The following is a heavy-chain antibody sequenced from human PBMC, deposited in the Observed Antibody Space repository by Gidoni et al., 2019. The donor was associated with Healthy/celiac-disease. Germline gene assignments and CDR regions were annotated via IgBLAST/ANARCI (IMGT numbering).Heavy chain of an antibody. CDR3: AKGPTYYYDSSGLYYFDY. J-gene: IGHJ4*02. Sequence: EVQLVESGGGLVQPGGSLRLSCAASGFPFSSYAMSWVRQAPGKGLEWLSAISGSGGSTYYADSVKGRFTISRDNSKNTLYLQMNSLRAEDTAVYYCAKGPTYYYDSSGLYYFDYWGQGTLVTVSS. CDR1: GFPFSSYA. D-gene: IGHD3-22*01. V-gene: IGHV3-23*04. CDR2: ISGSGGST.